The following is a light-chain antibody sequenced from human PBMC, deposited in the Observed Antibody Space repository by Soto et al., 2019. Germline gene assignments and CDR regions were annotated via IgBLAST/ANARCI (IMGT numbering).Light chain of an antibody. V-gene: IGLV2-11*01. Sequence: QSVLTQPRSVSGAPGQSVTISCTGTSSDVGGYNYVSWYQQHPGKAPKLVIYGVTKRPSGVPDRFSGSKSGNTASLTISGLQPDDEADYYCCSYAGSHYVFGTGTKVTVL. CDR1: SSDVGGYNY. CDR2: GVT. J-gene: IGLJ1*01. CDR3: CSYAGSHYV.